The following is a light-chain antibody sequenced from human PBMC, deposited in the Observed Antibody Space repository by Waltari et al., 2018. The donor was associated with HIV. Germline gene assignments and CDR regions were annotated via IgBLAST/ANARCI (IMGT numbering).Light chain of an antibody. CDR3: CSYAGSSNWV. Sequence: QSALTQPASVSGSPGQSITLSCTGSSSDDGRSNIVSWYQQHQGKAPKLMIYEGINRPSGVSNRFSGSKSGNTASLTISGLQAEDEADYYCCSYAGSSNWVFGGGTKVTVL. V-gene: IGLV2-23*01. J-gene: IGLJ3*02. CDR2: EGI. CDR1: SSDDGRSNI.